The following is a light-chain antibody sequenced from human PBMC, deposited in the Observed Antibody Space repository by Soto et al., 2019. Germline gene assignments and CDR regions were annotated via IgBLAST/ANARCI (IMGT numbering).Light chain of an antibody. V-gene: IGLV1-51*01. CDR3: GTWDSSLSAWV. Sequence: QSVLTQPPSVSAAPGQKVTISCSGSSCNIGNNYVSWYQQLPGTAPKLLIYDNNKRPSGIPDRFSGSKSGTSATLGITGLQTGDEADYYCGTWDSSLSAWVSGGGTKLTVL. CDR1: SCNIGNNY. CDR2: DNN. J-gene: IGLJ3*02.